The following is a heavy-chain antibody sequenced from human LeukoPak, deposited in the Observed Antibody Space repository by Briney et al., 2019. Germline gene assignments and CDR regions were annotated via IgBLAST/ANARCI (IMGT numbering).Heavy chain of an antibody. CDR3: ARGNTTFYDVWTGYYWFGGYFDF. Sequence: TGGSLRLSCAASGFTFGDYAMHWVRQVPGRAPEWVSLINDDGTNTYYADSVKGRLTISRDSGKNSLFLQMDGLRTEDTALYFCARGNTTFYDVWTGYYWFGGYFDFWGQGTQVTVSS. CDR1: GFTFGDYA. CDR2: INDDGTNT. D-gene: IGHD3-3*01. J-gene: IGHJ4*02. V-gene: IGHV3-43*02.